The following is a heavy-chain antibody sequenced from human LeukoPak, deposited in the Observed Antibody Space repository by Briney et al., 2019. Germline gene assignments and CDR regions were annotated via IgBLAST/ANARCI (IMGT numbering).Heavy chain of an antibody. CDR3: ARDMNYGAGNDY. CDR2: ISYDGSNK. Sequence: GGSLRLSCAASGFTFSSYAMHWVRQAPDKGLEWVPVISYDGSNKYYADSVKGRFTISRDNSKNTLYLQMNSLRAEDTAVYYCARDMNYGAGNDYWGQGTLVTVSS. D-gene: IGHD4-17*01. CDR1: GFTFSSYA. V-gene: IGHV3-30*04. J-gene: IGHJ4*02.